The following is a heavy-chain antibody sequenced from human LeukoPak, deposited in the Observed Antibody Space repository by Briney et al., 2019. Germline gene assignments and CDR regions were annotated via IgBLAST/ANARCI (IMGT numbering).Heavy chain of an antibody. CDR2: ISYDGSKK. CDR1: GFTFSSYA. D-gene: IGHD1-26*01. CDR3: ARDFPLLGAQDAFDI. V-gene: IGHV3-30-3*01. Sequence: RRCLRLSCAASGFTFSSYAMHWVRMASGKGLERVAVISYDGSKKYYADSVKGRFTICRDNSRTTLYLQMNSLSAEDTAVYYCARDFPLLGAQDAFDIWGQGTMVTVSS. J-gene: IGHJ3*02.